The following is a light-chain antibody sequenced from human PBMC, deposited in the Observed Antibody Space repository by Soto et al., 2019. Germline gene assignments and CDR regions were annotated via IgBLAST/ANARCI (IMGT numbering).Light chain of an antibody. CDR3: SSYTGSRDPYV. Sequence: QSALTQPASASGSPGQSVTISCTGTSSDIGRYNFVSWYQQHPGKAPRLLIYEVTKRPSGVPDRFSGSKSGNAASLTVSGLQGEDEAEYFCSSYTGSRDPYVFGTGTKVTVL. CDR2: EVT. CDR1: SSDIGRYNF. V-gene: IGLV2-8*01. J-gene: IGLJ1*01.